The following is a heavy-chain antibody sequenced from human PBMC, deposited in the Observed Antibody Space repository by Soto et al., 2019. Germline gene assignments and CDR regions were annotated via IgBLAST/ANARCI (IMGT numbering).Heavy chain of an antibody. CDR3: EQHLTTVGYFDY. CDR1: GFSLSTSGVG. D-gene: IGHD4-17*01. Sequence: QITLKESGPTLVKPTQTLTLTCTFSGFSLSTSGVGVGWIRQPPGKALEWLALIYWDDDKRYSPSLKSRLTITKDTSKNQVVLTLTNMDPVDTATYYCEQHLTTVGYFDYWGQGTLVTVSS. J-gene: IGHJ4*02. V-gene: IGHV2-5*02. CDR2: IYWDDDK.